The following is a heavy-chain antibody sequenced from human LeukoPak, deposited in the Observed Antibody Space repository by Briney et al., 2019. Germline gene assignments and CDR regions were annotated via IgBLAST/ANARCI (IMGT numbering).Heavy chain of an antibody. V-gene: IGHV1-18*01. CDR1: GGTFSSYA. CDR3: ARDYDPYSYGYYFDY. CDR2: ISAYNGNT. J-gene: IGHJ4*02. Sequence: VASVKVSCKASGGTFSSYAISWVRQAPGQGLEWMGWISAYNGNTNYAQKLQGRVTMTTDTSTSTAYMELRSLRSDDTAVYYCARDYDPYSYGYYFDYWGQGTLVTVSS. D-gene: IGHD5-18*01.